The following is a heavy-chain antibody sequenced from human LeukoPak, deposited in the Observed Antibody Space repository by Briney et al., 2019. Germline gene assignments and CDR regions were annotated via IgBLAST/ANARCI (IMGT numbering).Heavy chain of an antibody. CDR3: AKEADYYYYGMDV. CDR1: GFTFSSYG. CDR2: ISYDGSNK. V-gene: IGHV3-30*18. Sequence: PGRSLRLSCAASGFTFSSYGMHWVRQAPGKGLEWVAVISYDGSNKYYADSMKGRFTISRDNSKNTLYLQMNSLRAEDTAVYYCAKEADYYYYGMDVWGQGTTVTVSS. J-gene: IGHJ6*02.